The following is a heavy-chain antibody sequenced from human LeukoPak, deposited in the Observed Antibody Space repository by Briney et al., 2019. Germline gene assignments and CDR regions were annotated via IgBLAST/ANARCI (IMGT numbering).Heavy chain of an antibody. V-gene: IGHV1-2*02. J-gene: IGHJ4*02. CDR2: INPNSGGT. Sequence: GASVKVSCKASGYTFTGYYMHWVRQAPGQGLEWMGWINPNSGGTNYAQKLQGRVTMTTDTSTNTAYMELRSLRSDDTAVYYCARGGPAARLITFGGVTDYWGQGTLVTVSS. CDR1: GYTFTGYY. D-gene: IGHD3-16*01. CDR3: ARGGPAARLITFGGVTDY.